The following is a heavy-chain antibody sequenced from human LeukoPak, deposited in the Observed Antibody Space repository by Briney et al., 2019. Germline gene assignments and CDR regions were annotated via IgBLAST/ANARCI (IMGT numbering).Heavy chain of an antibody. J-gene: IGHJ4*02. Sequence: PGRSLRLSCAASGFTFSSYGMHWVRQAPGKGLEWVAVIWYDGSNKYYADSVKGRFTISRDNSKNTLYLQMNSLRAEDTAVYYCARETIHSYDYGNDFDYWGQGTLVTVSS. CDR1: GFTFSSYG. CDR2: IWYDGSNK. CDR3: ARETIHSYDYGNDFDY. D-gene: IGHD5-18*01. V-gene: IGHV3-33*01.